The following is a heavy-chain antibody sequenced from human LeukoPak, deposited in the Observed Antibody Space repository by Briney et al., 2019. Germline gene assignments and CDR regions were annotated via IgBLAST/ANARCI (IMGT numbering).Heavy chain of an antibody. CDR2: IYYSGST. CDR1: GGSFSGYY. CDR3: ARVLAYYDSSGPLDY. J-gene: IGHJ4*02. V-gene: IGHV4-34*01. Sequence: PSETLSLTCAVYGGSFSGYYWSWIRQPPGKGLEWIGSIYYSGSTYYNPSLKSRVTISVDTSKNQFSLKLSSVTAADTAVYYCARVLAYYDSSGPLDYWGQGTLVTVSS. D-gene: IGHD3-22*01.